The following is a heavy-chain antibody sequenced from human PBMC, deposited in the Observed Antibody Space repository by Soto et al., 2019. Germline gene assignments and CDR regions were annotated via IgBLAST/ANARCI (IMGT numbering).Heavy chain of an antibody. Sequence: EVQLVESGGGLVQPGGSLRLSCAASGFTFSSYWMSWVRQAPGKGLEWVANIKQDGSEKYYVDSVKGRFTISRDNAKNSLYLQMNSLRAEDTAVYYCARGRYYGSGQYYFDYWGQGTLVTVSS. CDR3: ARGRYYGSGQYYFDY. V-gene: IGHV3-7*05. CDR2: IKQDGSEK. CDR1: GFTFSSYW. J-gene: IGHJ4*02. D-gene: IGHD3-10*01.